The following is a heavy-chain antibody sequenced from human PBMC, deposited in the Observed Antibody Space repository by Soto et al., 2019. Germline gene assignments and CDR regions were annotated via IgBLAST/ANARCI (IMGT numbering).Heavy chain of an antibody. CDR3: ASSRILRHYSSSSAFDY. V-gene: IGHV3-21*01. Sequence: GGSLRLSCAASGFTFSSYSMNWVRQAPGKGLEWASSISSSGSYIYFADSVKGRFTISRDNAKNSLYLQMDSLRAEDTAVYYCASSRILRHYSSSSAFDYWGQGTLVTVSS. J-gene: IGHJ4*02. CDR1: GFTFSSYS. D-gene: IGHD6-6*01. CDR2: ISSSGSYI.